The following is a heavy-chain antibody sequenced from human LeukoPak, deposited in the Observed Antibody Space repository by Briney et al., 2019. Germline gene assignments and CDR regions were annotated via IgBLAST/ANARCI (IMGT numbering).Heavy chain of an antibody. D-gene: IGHD3-22*01. V-gene: IGHV1-2*02. CDR3: ARGTYRPPAYYYDSSGYLTGY. Sequence: ASVKVSCKASGYTFSGYYMHWVRQAPGQGLEWMSWINPNSGGTNYAQKFQGRVTMTRDTSNSTAYMELSRLRSDDTAVYYCARGTYRPPAYYYDSSGYLTGYWGQGTLVTVSS. J-gene: IGHJ4*02. CDR1: GYTFSGYY. CDR2: INPNSGGT.